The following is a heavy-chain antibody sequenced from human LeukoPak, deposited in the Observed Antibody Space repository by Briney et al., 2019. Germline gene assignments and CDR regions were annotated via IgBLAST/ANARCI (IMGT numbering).Heavy chain of an antibody. V-gene: IGHV3-30*04. D-gene: IGHD6-13*01. J-gene: IGHJ4*02. Sequence: GGSLRLSCAASGFTFSSYAMHWARQAPGKGLEWVAVISYDGSNKYYADSVKGRFTISRDNSKNTLYLQMNSLRAEDTAVYYCARGGAAACFDYWGQGTLVTVSS. CDR1: GFTFSSYA. CDR2: ISYDGSNK. CDR3: ARGGAAACFDY.